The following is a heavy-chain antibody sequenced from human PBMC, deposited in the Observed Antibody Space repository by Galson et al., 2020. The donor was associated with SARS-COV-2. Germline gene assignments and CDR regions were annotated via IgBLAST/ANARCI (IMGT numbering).Heavy chain of an antibody. V-gene: IGHV4-39*07. Sequence: ASETLSLTCTVSGDSISSSTYYWGWIRQPPGKGLEWIGSIFHSGRTFYHPSLKSRVTISVDTSKNQFSLKLSSVTAADTAVYYCARIGWELPNGMDVWGQGTTVTVSS. J-gene: IGHJ6*02. D-gene: IGHD1-26*01. CDR1: GDSISSSTYY. CDR3: ARIGWELPNGMDV. CDR2: IFHSGRT.